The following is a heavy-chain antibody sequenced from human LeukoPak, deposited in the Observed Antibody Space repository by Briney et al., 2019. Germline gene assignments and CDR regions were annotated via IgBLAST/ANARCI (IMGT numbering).Heavy chain of an antibody. CDR2: ISHDGRTK. CDR1: GFNFDNFA. J-gene: IGHJ4*02. D-gene: IGHD3-10*01. Sequence: PGGSLRLSCVVSGFNFDNFAMHWVRQPLGKGLEWVAVISHDGRTKYYADSMKGRITISRDNSKNTLYLQMNSLRAEDTAVYYCAKAFYGSGKNYWGQGTLVTVSS. V-gene: IGHV3-30*04. CDR3: AKAFYGSGKNY.